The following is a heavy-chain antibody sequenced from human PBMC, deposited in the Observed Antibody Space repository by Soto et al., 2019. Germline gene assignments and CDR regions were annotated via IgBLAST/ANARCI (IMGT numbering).Heavy chain of an antibody. J-gene: IGHJ4*02. CDR2: SKTRVQIYTT. Sequence: PGGSLRLSCAVSGVPFSERYMDWVRQAPGKGLEWVGRSKTRVQIYTTEYGASVRGRFTISRDVSKNSFYLEMIRVKTEDTAVYYCATGIGMPGSGFWGQGTLVIVSA. CDR3: ATGIGMPGSGF. V-gene: IGHV3-72*01. CDR1: GVPFSERY. D-gene: IGHD3-22*01.